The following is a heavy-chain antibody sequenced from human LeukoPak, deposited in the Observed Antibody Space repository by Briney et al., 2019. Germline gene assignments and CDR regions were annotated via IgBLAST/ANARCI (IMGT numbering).Heavy chain of an antibody. V-gene: IGHV1-18*01. CDR3: ARDPATVTTLWFDP. Sequence: ASVKVSCKASGGAFSSYTINWLRQAPGQGLEWMGWISAYNGNTNYAQKLQGRVTMTTDTSTSTAYMELRSLRSDDTAVYYCARDPATVTTLWFDPWGQGTLVTVSS. J-gene: IGHJ5*02. CDR2: ISAYNGNT. CDR1: GGAFSSYT. D-gene: IGHD4-11*01.